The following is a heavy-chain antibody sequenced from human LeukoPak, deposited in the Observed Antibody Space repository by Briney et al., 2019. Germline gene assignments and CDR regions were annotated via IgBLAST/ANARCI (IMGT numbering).Heavy chain of an antibody. CDR3: ARGDSFQYSSSWFYY. CDR2: INPNSGGT. J-gene: IGHJ4*02. Sequence: ASVKVSCKASGYTFTGYYMHWVRQAPGQGLEWMGWINPNSGGTNYAQKFQGRVTMTRDTSISTAYMELSGLRSDDTAVYYCARGDSFQYSSSWFYYWGQGTLVTASS. D-gene: IGHD6-13*01. CDR1: GYTFTGYY. V-gene: IGHV1-2*02.